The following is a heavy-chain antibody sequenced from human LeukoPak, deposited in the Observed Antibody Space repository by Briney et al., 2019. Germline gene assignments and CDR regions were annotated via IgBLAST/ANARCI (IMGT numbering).Heavy chain of an antibody. Sequence: PGGSLRLSCAASGFTVSSYEMNWVRQAPGKGLVWVSYISSSGSTIFYADSVKGRFTISRDNAKKSLFLQMNSLRAEDTAVYYCARGHGMDVWGQGTTVTVSS. J-gene: IGHJ6*02. CDR3: ARGHGMDV. V-gene: IGHV3-48*03. CDR2: ISSSGSTI. CDR1: GFTVSSYE.